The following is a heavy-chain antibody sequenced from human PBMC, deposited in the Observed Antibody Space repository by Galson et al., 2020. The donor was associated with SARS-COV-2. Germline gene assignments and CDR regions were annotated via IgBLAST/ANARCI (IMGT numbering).Heavy chain of an antibody. CDR2: IKQDGSEK. D-gene: IGHD1-7*01. J-gene: IGHJ5*02. CDR1: GFTFSSYW. Sequence: GGSLRLSCAASGFTFSSYWMSWVRQAPGKGLEWVANIKQDGSEKYYVDSVKGRFTISRDNAKNSLYLQMNSLRAEDTAVYYCARDNWNYEGWFDPWGQGTLVTVSS. V-gene: IGHV3-7*03. CDR3: ARDNWNYEGWFDP.